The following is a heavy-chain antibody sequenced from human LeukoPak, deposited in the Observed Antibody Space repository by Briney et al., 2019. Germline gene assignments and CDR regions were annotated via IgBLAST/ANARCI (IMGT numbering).Heavy chain of an antibody. CDR3: ATGQGHGMDV. CDR1: GFTFSSYW. J-gene: IGHJ6*02. CDR2: INSDGSST. Sequence: GGSLRLSCAASGFTFSSYWMHWVRQAPGKGLVWVSRINSDGSSTSYADSVKGRFTISGDNAKNTLYLRMNSLRAEDTAVHYCATGQGHGMDVWGQGTTVTVSS. D-gene: IGHD1-14*01. V-gene: IGHV3-74*01.